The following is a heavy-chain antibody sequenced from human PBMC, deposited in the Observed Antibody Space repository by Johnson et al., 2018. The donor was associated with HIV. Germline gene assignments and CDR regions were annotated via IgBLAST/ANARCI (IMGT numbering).Heavy chain of an antibody. D-gene: IGHD1-26*01. CDR2: IYSGGST. CDR1: GITVSSNY. CDR3: TTDLEWELLHDAFDI. Sequence: VLLVESGGGLVQPGGSLRLSCAASGITVSSNYMSWVRQAPGKGLEWVSVIYSGGSTYYADSVKGRFTISRDNSKNTLYLQMNSLKTEDTAVYYCTTDLEWELLHDAFDIWGQGTMVTVSS. V-gene: IGHV3-66*01. J-gene: IGHJ3*02.